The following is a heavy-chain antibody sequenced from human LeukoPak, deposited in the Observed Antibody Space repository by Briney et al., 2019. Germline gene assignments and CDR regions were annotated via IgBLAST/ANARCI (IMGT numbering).Heavy chain of an antibody. CDR1: GGTFSSYA. CDR2: IIPIFGTA. Sequence: GASVKVSCKASGGTFSSYAISWVRQAPGQGLEWMGGIIPIFGTANYAQKFQGRVTMTEDTSTDTAYMELSSLRSEDTAVYYCATDSKGRYFDWLFPIGYWGQGTLVTVSS. CDR3: ATDSKGRYFDWLFPIGY. V-gene: IGHV1-69*06. J-gene: IGHJ4*02. D-gene: IGHD3-9*01.